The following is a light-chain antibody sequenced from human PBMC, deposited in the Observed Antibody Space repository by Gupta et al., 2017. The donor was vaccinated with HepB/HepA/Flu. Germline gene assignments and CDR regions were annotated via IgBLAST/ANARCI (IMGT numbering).Light chain of an antibody. CDR1: TFNSGADT. J-gene: IGLJ3*02. CDR3: AGWDDSLNGWV. V-gene: IGLV1-44*01. CDR2: NNN. Sequence: QPVLTQPPSSSGTPGQRVTIYCSGSTFNSGADTVHWYRQLPGTAPKLLIYNNNQRPPGVPDRFSGSRSGASASLAISGLLSEDEAHYYCAGWDDSLNGWVFGGGTKLTVL.